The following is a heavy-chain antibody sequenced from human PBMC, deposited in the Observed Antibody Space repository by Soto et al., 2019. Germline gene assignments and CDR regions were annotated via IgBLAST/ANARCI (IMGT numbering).Heavy chain of an antibody. CDR2: IYYSGTT. J-gene: IGHJ5*02. V-gene: IGHV4-31*03. CDR3: AIEYSGYDRARFDP. D-gene: IGHD5-12*01. Sequence: SETLSLTCTVSGGSISSGDYYWSWIRQPPGKGLEWIGYIYYSGTTYYNPSLKSRLTISIDTSRNQFSLKLSSVTAADTAVYYCAIEYSGYDRARFDPWGQGTLVTVSS. CDR1: GGSISSGDYY.